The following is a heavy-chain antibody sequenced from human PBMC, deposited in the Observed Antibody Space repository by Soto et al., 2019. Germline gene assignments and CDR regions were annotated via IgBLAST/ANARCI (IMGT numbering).Heavy chain of an antibody. D-gene: IGHD3-3*01. CDR3: ARVRVRFLEWLGSEG. V-gene: IGHV1-69*12. CDR1: GGTFSSYA. Sequence: QVQLVQSGAEVKKPGSSVKVSCKASGGTFSSYAISWVRQAPGQGLEWMGGIIPIFGTANYAQKFQGRVTITADESKSTAYMELSSLRSEDTAVHYCARVRVRFLEWLGSEGWGQGTLVTVSS. CDR2: IIPIFGTA. J-gene: IGHJ4*02.